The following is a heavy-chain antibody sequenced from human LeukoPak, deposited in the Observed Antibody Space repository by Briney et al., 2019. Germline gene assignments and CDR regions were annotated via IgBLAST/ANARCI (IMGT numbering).Heavy chain of an antibody. CDR3: ARSLSTAGIDY. J-gene: IGHJ4*02. V-gene: IGHV4-38-2*02. CDR2: IYQSGST. D-gene: IGHD2-2*01. CDR1: GYSITTGRY. Sequence: SETLSLTCTVSGYSITTGRYWGWIRQPPGKGLEWIGSIYQSGSTYYNPSLESRVTTSVDKSKNQFSLNLRSVTAPDTAVYYCARSLSTAGIDYWGQGILVTVSS.